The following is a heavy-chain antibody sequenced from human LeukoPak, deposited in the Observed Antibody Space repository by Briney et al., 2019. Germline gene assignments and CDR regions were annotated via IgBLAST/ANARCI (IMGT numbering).Heavy chain of an antibody. CDR2: ISGSGGST. J-gene: IGHJ5*02. D-gene: IGHD3-9*01. CDR1: GFTFSSYA. CDR3: AKDRDYDILTGYSTFDP. V-gene: IGHV3-23*01. Sequence: GGSLGLSCAASGFTFSSYAMRWVRQAPGKGLEWVSAISGSGGSTYYADSVKGRFTISRDNSKNTLYLQMNSLRAEDTAVYYCAKDRDYDILTGYSTFDPWGQGTLVTVSS.